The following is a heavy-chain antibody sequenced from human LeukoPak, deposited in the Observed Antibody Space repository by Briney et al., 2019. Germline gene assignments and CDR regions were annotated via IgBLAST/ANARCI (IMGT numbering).Heavy chain of an antibody. Sequence: SETLSLTCAVYGGSFSGYYWSWIRQPPGKGLEWIGEINHSGSTNYNPSLKSRVTISVDTSKNQFSLKLSSVTAADTAVYYCARQFARTGPLWYWGQGTLVTVSS. J-gene: IGHJ4*02. CDR1: GGSFSGYY. CDR3: ARQFARTGPLWY. CDR2: INHSGST. D-gene: IGHD3/OR15-3a*01. V-gene: IGHV4-34*01.